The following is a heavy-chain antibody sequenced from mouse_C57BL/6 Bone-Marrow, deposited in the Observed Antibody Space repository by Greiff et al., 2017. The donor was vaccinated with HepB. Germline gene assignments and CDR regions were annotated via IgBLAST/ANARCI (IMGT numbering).Heavy chain of an antibody. D-gene: IGHD1-2*01. J-gene: IGHJ2*01. CDR2: IDPENGDT. Sequence: VQLKESGAELVRPGASVKLSCTASGFNIKDDYMHWVKQRPEQGLEWIGWIDPENGDTEYASKFQGKATITADTSSNTAYLQLSSLTSEDTAVYYCTTGDYGDGGQGTTLTVSS. V-gene: IGHV14-4*01. CDR3: TTGDYGD. CDR1: GFNIKDDY.